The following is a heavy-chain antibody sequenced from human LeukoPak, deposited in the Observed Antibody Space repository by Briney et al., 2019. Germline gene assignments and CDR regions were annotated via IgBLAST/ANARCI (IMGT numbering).Heavy chain of an antibody. CDR3: AKGSKAVLFTRDHYMDV. V-gene: IGHV3-23*01. Sequence: GGTLILSCAASGFTFSSYGMSWVRQAPGKGLEWVSAISGSGGSTYYADSVRGRFTISRDNSKNTLYLQMNSLRAEDTAVYFCAKGSKAVLFTRDHYMDVWGKGTTVTISS. D-gene: IGHD6-19*01. CDR2: ISGSGGST. J-gene: IGHJ6*03. CDR1: GFTFSSYG.